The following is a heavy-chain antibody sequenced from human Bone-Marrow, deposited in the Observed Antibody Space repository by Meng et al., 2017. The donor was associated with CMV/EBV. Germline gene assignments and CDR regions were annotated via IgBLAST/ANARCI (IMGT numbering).Heavy chain of an antibody. CDR3: AREFISGRSSSWYPYYYYGMDV. CDR2: IYSGGST. V-gene: IGHV3-53*01. CDR1: GFTVSSNY. D-gene: IGHD6-13*01. Sequence: GESLKISCAASGFTVSSNYMSWVRQAPGKGLEWVSVIYSGGSTYYADSVKGRFTISRDNSKNTLYFQMNSLRAEDTAVYYCAREFISGRSSSWYPYYYYGMDVWGQGTTVTFSS. J-gene: IGHJ6*02.